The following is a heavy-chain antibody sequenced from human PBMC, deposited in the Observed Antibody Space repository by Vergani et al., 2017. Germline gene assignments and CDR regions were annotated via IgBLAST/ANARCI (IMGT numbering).Heavy chain of an antibody. D-gene: IGHD3-16*01. CDR3: ASGKYYSDSTSHFRGGCFDV. CDR2: IYNSGNG. V-gene: IGHV4-39*01. Sequence: QMQLQESGPGLVKASETLSLTCTVSGDSIISRSYYWGWIRQPPGKGLEWIGSIYNSGNGDSSSSLKSRVTISADTSKNQFSLRLTSVTAADTAVYYCASGKYYSDSTSHFRGGCFDVWGRGTLVTVPS. CDR1: GDSIISRSYY. J-gene: IGHJ2*01.